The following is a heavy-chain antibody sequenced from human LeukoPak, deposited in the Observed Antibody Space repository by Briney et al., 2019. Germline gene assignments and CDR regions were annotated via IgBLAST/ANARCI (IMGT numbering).Heavy chain of an antibody. D-gene: IGHD3-22*01. CDR1: GGSISSGDYY. J-gene: IGHJ2*01. V-gene: IGHV4-30-4*01. CDR2: IYYSGNT. Sequence: SQTLSLTCTVSGGSISSGDYYWSWIRQPPGKGLEWIGYIYYSGNTYYNPSLKSRGTISVDTSKNQCSLKLTSVTAADTAVYYCARQVNTMIAGHWYFDLWGRGTLVTVSS. CDR3: ARQVNTMIAGHWYFDL.